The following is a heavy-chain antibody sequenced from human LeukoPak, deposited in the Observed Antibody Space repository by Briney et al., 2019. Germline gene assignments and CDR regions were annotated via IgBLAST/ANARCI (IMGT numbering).Heavy chain of an antibody. Sequence: GGSLRLSCAASGFTFSDYYMSWIRQAPGKGLEWVSYIWNSGSTIYYADSVKGRFTISRDNAKNSLYLQMNSLRAGDTAVYYCAKEVIVGVSFDYWGQGTLVTVSS. CDR1: GFTFSDYY. D-gene: IGHD1-26*01. V-gene: IGHV3-11*01. J-gene: IGHJ4*02. CDR3: AKEVIVGVSFDY. CDR2: IWNSGSTI.